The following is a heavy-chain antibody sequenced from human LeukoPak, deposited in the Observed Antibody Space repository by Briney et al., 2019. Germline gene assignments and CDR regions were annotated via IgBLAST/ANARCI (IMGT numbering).Heavy chain of an antibody. D-gene: IGHD1-26*01. CDR1: GLTFSSYW. CDR3: ARQETSSYNGAFDI. J-gene: IGHJ3*02. V-gene: IGHV3-7*01. Sequence: GGSLRLSCAASGLTFSSYWTSWVRTAPGKGLGWVANIKKDGSEKYYVDSVKGRFTISRDNAKNSLYLQMNSLRADDTAVYHCARQETSSYNGAFDIWGQGTMVTVSS. CDR2: IKKDGSEK.